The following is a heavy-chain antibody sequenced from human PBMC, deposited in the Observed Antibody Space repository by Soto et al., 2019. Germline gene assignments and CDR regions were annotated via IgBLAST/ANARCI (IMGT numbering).Heavy chain of an antibody. V-gene: IGHV4-34*01. D-gene: IGHD1-26*01. Sequence: QVQLQQWGAGLLKPSETLSLTCAVYGGSFSGYYWSWIRQPPGKGLEWMGEINHSGSTNYNPSLKSRVTISVDTSKNQFSLKLSSVTAADTAVYYCARGRIVGATTRWFDPWGQGTLVTVSS. CDR1: GGSFSGYY. CDR3: ARGRIVGATTRWFDP. J-gene: IGHJ5*02. CDR2: INHSGST.